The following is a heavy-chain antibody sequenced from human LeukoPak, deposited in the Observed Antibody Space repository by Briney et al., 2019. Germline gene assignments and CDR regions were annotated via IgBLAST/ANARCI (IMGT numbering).Heavy chain of an antibody. D-gene: IGHD3-9*01. CDR3: AKEREYYDILTGYYRGENWFDP. Sequence: PGGSLRLSCAASGFTFSSYAMSWVRQAPEKGLEWVSAISGSGGSTYYADSVKGRFTISRDNSKNTPYLQMNSLRAEDTAVYYCAKEREYYDILTGYYRGENWFDPWGQGTLVTVSS. V-gene: IGHV3-23*01. CDR2: ISGSGGST. CDR1: GFTFSSYA. J-gene: IGHJ5*02.